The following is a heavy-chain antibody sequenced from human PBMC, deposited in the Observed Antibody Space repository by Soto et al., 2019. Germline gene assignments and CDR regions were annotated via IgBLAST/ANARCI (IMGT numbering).Heavy chain of an antibody. D-gene: IGHD3-10*01. Sequence: PSDTLSLTSTVSPDSIRSSSYHWCWIRQPPGKGLEWIGNIFYSGSTNYNPSLKSRVTISVDTSRNQFSLKLSSVTAADTAVYYCARVLWFGELLQHDAFDIWGQGTMVT. J-gene: IGHJ3*02. CDR1: PDSIRSSSYH. V-gene: IGHV4-39*01. CDR3: ARVLWFGELLQHDAFDI. CDR2: IFYSGST.